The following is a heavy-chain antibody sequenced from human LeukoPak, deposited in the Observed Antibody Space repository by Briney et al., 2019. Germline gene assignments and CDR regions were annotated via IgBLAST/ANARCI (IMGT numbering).Heavy chain of an antibody. CDR3: AKHSSSWYSGGLGY. D-gene: IGHD6-13*01. V-gene: IGHV3-23*01. CDR2: ISGSGGST. J-gene: IGHJ4*02. Sequence: PGGSLRLSCAASGFTFSSYAMSWVRQAPGKGLEWVSAISGSGGSTYYADSVKGRFTISRDNSKNTLYLQMNSLRAEGTAVYYCAKHSSSWYSGGLGYWGQGTLVTVSS. CDR1: GFTFSSYA.